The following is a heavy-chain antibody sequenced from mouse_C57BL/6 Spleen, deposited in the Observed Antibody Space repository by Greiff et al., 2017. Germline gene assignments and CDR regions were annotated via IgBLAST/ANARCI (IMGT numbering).Heavy chain of an antibody. CDR2: IRSKSNNYAT. D-gene: IGHD1-1*01. CDR1: GFSFNTYA. J-gene: IGHJ2*01. V-gene: IGHV10-1*01. CDR3: VREGYYYGSSYLYDFDY. Sequence: EADGGLVQPKGSLKLSCAASGFSFNTYAMNWVRQAPGKGLEWVARIRSKSNNYATYYADSVKDRFTISRDDSESMLYLQMNNLKTEDTAMYYCVREGYYYGSSYLYDFDYWGQGTTLTVSS.